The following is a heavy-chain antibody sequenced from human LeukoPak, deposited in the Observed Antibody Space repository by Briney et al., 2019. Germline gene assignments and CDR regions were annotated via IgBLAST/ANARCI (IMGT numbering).Heavy chain of an antibody. V-gene: IGHV4-61*02. D-gene: IGHD3-10*01. CDR3: ARDAPSYGSGSYIFGY. Sequence: PSETLSLXCSVSGGSMNSGGDYWTWIRQPAGKQLEWIGLIYTGGRTNYNPSLESRVTISIDTSKNRFSLTLASVTVADTAVYYCARDAPSYGSGSYIFGYWGQGTLVTVSS. CDR2: IYTGGRT. CDR1: GGSMNSGGDY. J-gene: IGHJ4*02.